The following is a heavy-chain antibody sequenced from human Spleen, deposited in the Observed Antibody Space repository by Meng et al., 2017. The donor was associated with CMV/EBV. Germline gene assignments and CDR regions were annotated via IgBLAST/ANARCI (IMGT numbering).Heavy chain of an antibody. V-gene: IGHV4-34*01. CDR1: GGSFSGYY. CDR2: INHSGST. CDR3: ARVVEMATPYFDY. J-gene: IGHJ4*02. Sequence: QVRLQQWGAGLLKPSETLSLTCAVYGGSFSGYYWSWIRQPPGKGLEWIGEINHSGSTNYNPSLKSRVTISVDTSKNQFSLKLSSVTAADTAVYYCARVVEMATPYFDYWGQGTLVTVSS. D-gene: IGHD5-24*01.